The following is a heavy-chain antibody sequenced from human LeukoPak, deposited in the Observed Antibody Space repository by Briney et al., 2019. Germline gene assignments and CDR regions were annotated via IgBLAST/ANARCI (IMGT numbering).Heavy chain of an antibody. D-gene: IGHD5-18*01. CDR2: IWYDGSNK. CDR3: ARGARDTAMVRGNYFDY. J-gene: IGHJ4*02. CDR1: GFTFSSYG. Sequence: GRSLRLSCAASGFTFSSYGMHWVRQAPGKGLEWVAVIWYDGSNKYYADSVKGRFTISRDNSKNTLYLQMNSLRAEDTAVYYCARGARDTAMVRGNYFDYWGQGTLVTVSS. V-gene: IGHV3-33*01.